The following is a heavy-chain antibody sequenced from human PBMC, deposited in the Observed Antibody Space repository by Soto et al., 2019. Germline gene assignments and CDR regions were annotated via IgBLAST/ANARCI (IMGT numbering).Heavy chain of an antibody. D-gene: IGHD3-22*01. CDR3: TTVSYITSIIVRFDY. J-gene: IGHJ4*01. V-gene: IGHV3-15*07. Sequence: GLSLRLCCAAAGFTCVNAGINWVRQAPGKGLEWVGRVKSKNDGGTTDFAAPVKGRFAISRDDSKNMVYLEMNSLQTEDTAIYYCTTVSYITSIIVRFDYRGHGTLVTVSS. CDR1: GFTCVNAG. CDR2: VKSKNDGGTT.